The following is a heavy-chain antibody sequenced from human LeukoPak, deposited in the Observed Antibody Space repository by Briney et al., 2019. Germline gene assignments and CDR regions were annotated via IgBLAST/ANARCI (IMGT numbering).Heavy chain of an antibody. CDR2: TYYRSKWYN. CDR3: ARGYSSGIDY. V-gene: IGHV6-1*01. J-gene: IGHJ4*02. D-gene: IGHD6-19*01. Sequence: SQALSLTCAISGDSVSSNSAAWNWIRQSPSRGLEWLGRTYYRSKWYNDYAVSMRSRVSINPDTSKNQFSLQLNSVTPEDTAVYYCARGYSSGIDYWGQGTLVTVSS. CDR1: GDSVSSNSAA.